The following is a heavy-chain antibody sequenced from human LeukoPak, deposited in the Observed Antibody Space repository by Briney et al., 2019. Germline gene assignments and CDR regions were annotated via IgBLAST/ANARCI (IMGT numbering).Heavy chain of an antibody. Sequence: ASVKVSCTASGYTFAGYYMHWVRQAPGQGLESMGRINPNSVGTNYAQKFQGRVTMTRDTSISTAYMELSRLRSDDTAVYYCARDLSRVIKPRYYYYYGMDVWGQGTTVTVSS. J-gene: IGHJ6*02. D-gene: IGHD3-16*02. CDR3: ARDLSRVIKPRYYYYYGMDV. CDR1: GYTFAGYY. V-gene: IGHV1-2*06. CDR2: INPNSVGT.